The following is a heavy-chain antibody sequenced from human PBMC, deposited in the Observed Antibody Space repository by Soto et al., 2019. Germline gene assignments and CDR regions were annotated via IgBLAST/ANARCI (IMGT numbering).Heavy chain of an antibody. CDR2: IAYSGST. D-gene: IGHD3-9*01. Sequence: QVQLQESGPGLVKPSETLSLTCTVSGGSISSYYWSWIRQPPGKGLEWMGYIAYSGSTNYNPSLKSRVTISVDTSKNQFSLKLRSVTSADTAVYFCPRGLQGDYDILTGYYRGWYFDYWGQGTLVTVSS. V-gene: IGHV4-59*01. J-gene: IGHJ4*02. CDR1: GGSISSYY. CDR3: PRGLQGDYDILTGYYRGWYFDY.